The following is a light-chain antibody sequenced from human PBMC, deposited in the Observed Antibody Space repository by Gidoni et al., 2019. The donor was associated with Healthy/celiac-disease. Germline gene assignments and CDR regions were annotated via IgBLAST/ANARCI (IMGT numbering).Light chain of an antibody. CDR3: QQYNSYPWT. V-gene: IGKV1-5*03. J-gene: IGKJ1*01. Sequence: IQITQSPSTLSASVGDRVTITCRASQSISSWLAWYQQKPGKAPKLLIYKASSLESGVPSRFSGSGSGKEFTLTISSLQPDEFATYYCQQYNSYPWTFGQGTKVEIK. CDR1: QSISSW. CDR2: KAS.